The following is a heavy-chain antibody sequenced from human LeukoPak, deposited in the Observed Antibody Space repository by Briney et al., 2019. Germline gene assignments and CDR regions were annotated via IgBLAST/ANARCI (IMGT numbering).Heavy chain of an antibody. D-gene: IGHD5-18*01. CDR2: IYYSGST. CDR1: GGSISSYY. Sequence: SETLSLTCTVSGGSISSYYWSWIRQPPGKGLEWIGYIYYSGSTNYNPSLKSRVTISVDTSKNQFSLKLSSVTAADTAVYCCARGGVDTDYYYYYYMDVWGKGTTVTVSS. V-gene: IGHV4-59*01. J-gene: IGHJ6*03. CDR3: ARGGVDTDYYYYYYMDV.